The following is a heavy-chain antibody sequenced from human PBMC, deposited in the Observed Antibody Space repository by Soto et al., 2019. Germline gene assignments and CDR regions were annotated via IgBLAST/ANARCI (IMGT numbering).Heavy chain of an antibody. V-gene: IGHV3-23*01. CDR1: GFTFSSYA. J-gene: IGHJ4*02. CDR3: AKDNRGQPLLFGLDY. Sequence: GGSLRVSCAASGFTFSSYAMSWVRQAPGKGLEWVSAISGSGGSTYYADSVKGRFTISRDNSKNTLYLQMNSLRAEDTAVYYCAKDNRGQPLLFGLDYWGQGTLVTVSS. CDR2: ISGSGGST. D-gene: IGHD2-21*02.